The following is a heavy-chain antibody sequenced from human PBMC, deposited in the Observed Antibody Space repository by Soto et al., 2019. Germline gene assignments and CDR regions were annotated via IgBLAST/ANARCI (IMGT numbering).Heavy chain of an antibody. CDR3: ACGRVRYCSSTSCYSFPPVWYDP. CDR1: GGTFSSYA. CDR2: IIPIFGTA. J-gene: IGHJ5*02. V-gene: IGHV1-69*13. Sequence: SVKVSCKTSGGTFSSYAISWVRQAPGQGLEWMGGIIPIFGTANYAQKFQGRVTITADESTSTANMELSSLRSEDTAVYYCACGRVRYCSSTSCYSFPPVWYDPWGQRSAVIVSS. D-gene: IGHD2-2*01.